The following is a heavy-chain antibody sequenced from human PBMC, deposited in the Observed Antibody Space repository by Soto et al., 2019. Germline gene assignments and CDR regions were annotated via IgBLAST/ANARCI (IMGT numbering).Heavy chain of an antibody. Sequence: GGSLRLSCAASGFTFSSYAMSWVRQAPGKGLEWVSAISGSGGSTYYADSVKGRFTISRDNSKNTLYLQMNSLRAEDTAVYYCAKDLMITFGGVIVNPDDWGQGTLVTVSS. J-gene: IGHJ4*02. CDR1: GFTFSSYA. CDR2: ISGSGGST. V-gene: IGHV3-23*01. CDR3: AKDLMITFGGVIVNPDD. D-gene: IGHD3-16*02.